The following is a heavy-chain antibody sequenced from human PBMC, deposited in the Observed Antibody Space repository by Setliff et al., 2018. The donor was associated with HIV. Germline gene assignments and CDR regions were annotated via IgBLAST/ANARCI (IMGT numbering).Heavy chain of an antibody. J-gene: IGHJ6*03. V-gene: IGHV3-30*18. CDR2: ISYDGSNK. Sequence: GGSLRLSCAASGFTFSDYGMHWVRQAPGKGLEWVAVISYDGSNKYYAVSVKGLFTISRDNSKNTVYLQMNSLRTEDTAVYFCAKDRSNWGSSTGYYYYYMDVWGKGTTVTVS. D-gene: IGHD7-27*01. CDR1: GFTFSDYG. CDR3: AKDRSNWGSSTGYYYYYMDV.